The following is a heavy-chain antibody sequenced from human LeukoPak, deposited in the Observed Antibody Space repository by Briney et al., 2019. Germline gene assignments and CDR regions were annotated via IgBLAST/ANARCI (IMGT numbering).Heavy chain of an antibody. Sequence: GESLRLSCAASGFTFSSYGMHWVRQAPGKGLEWVAVISYDGSNKYYADSVKGRFTISRDNSKNTLYLQMNSLRAEDTAVYYCAKDPDSSSWYYYYYGMDVWGQGTTVTVSS. J-gene: IGHJ6*02. CDR1: GFTFSSYG. CDR2: ISYDGSNK. V-gene: IGHV3-30*18. CDR3: AKDPDSSSWYYYYYGMDV. D-gene: IGHD6-13*01.